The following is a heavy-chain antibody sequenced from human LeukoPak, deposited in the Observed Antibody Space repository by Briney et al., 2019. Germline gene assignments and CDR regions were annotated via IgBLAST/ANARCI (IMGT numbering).Heavy chain of an antibody. CDR1: GFTFSSYS. Sequence: GGSLRLSCAASGFTFSSYSMNWVRQAPGKGLEWVAVISYDGSNKYYADSVKGRFTISRDNSKNTLYLQMDSLRAEDTAVYYCARSGELLFVNYFDYWGQGTLVTVSS. D-gene: IGHD3-10*01. V-gene: IGHV3-30*03. J-gene: IGHJ4*02. CDR3: ARSGELLFVNYFDY. CDR2: ISYDGSNK.